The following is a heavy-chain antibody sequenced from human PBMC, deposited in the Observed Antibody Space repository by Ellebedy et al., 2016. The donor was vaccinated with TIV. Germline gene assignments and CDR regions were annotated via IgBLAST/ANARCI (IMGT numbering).Heavy chain of an antibody. V-gene: IGHV3-33*08. J-gene: IGHJ6*02. CDR1: GFTFSNYG. CDR3: ERGYEDVWGRYRPHYYYVMDV. D-gene: IGHD3-16*02. CDR2: IWHDGSKT. Sequence: GGSLRLSCAASGFTFSNYGIHWARQAPGKGLEWVAVIWHDGSKTEYADSVKGRFTVSRDNSKDTLFLQMDSLRAEDTALYYCERGYEDVWGRYRPHYYYVMDVWGQGTTVTVTS.